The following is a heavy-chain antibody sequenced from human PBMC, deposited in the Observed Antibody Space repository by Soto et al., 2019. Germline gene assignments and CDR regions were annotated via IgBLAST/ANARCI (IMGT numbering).Heavy chain of an antibody. Sequence: ASVKVSCKASGGTFTSFTFSWVRQAPGQGLEWMGGIIPIFGTSNYAQKFQGRVTITADESTSTVYMEVNSLRAEDTAVYYCARDFRAVAVYYFDYWGQGTLVTVSS. D-gene: IGHD6-19*01. J-gene: IGHJ4*02. CDR1: GGTFTSFT. V-gene: IGHV1-69*13. CDR3: ARDFRAVAVYYFDY. CDR2: IIPIFGTS.